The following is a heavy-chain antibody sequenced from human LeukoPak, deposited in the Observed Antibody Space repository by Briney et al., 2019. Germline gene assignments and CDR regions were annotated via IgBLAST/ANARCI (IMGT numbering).Heavy chain of an antibody. J-gene: IGHJ3*02. Sequence: GGSLRLTCAASGFTFSSYSMNWVRQAPGKGLEWVSSISGNSRHIYYADSVKGRFTISRDNAKNSLYLQMNSLRAEDTAVYYCGRVKEASAFDIWGQGTMVTVSS. CDR3: GRVKEASAFDI. CDR1: GFTFSSYS. D-gene: IGHD5-12*01. V-gene: IGHV3-21*01. CDR2: ISGNSRHI.